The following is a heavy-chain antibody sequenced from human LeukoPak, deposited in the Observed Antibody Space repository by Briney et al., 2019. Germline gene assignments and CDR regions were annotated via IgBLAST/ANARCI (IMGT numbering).Heavy chain of an antibody. Sequence: ASVKVSCKASGYTFTSYDINWVRQATGQGLEWMGWMYPNSGNTGYAQKFQGRVTMTRNTSISTAYMELSSLRSEDTAVYYCAVGVYGDYENWFDPWGQGTLVTVSS. CDR3: AVGVYGDYENWFDP. CDR1: GYTFTSYD. CDR2: MYPNSGNT. V-gene: IGHV1-8*01. J-gene: IGHJ5*02. D-gene: IGHD4-17*01.